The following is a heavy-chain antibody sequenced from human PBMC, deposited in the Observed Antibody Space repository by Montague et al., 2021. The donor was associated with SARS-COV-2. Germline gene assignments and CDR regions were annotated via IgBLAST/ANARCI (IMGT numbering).Heavy chain of an antibody. Sequence: SETLSLTCTVSGGSVSSGSYYWSWIRQPPGKGLEWIGYIYSSGSTNYNPSLKSRVTLSVDASKNQFSLKLSSVTAADTAVYYCARDPWHITIFGVVTRYGMDVWGQGTTVTVSS. V-gene: IGHV4-61*01. CDR3: ARDPWHITIFGVVTRYGMDV. CDR1: GGSVSSGSYY. CDR2: IYSSGST. J-gene: IGHJ6*02. D-gene: IGHD3-3*01.